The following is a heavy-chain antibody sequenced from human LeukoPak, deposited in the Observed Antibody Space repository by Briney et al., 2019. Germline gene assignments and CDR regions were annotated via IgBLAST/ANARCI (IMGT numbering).Heavy chain of an antibody. CDR2: IFYSGHS. Sequence: PSETLSLACSVSGGFNSRYYWSWVRQPLGKGLEWLGHIFYSGHSNYNASLTSRIRMSVDTSKAQFSLELASVIAADTAVYYCARIDPLRLFDQWGPGILVTVSS. CDR1: GGFNSRYY. CDR3: ARIDPLRLFDQ. J-gene: IGHJ4*02. V-gene: IGHV4-59*12.